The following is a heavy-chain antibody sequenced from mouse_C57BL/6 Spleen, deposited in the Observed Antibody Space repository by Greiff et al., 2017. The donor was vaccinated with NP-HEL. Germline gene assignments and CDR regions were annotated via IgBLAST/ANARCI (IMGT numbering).Heavy chain of an antibody. J-gene: IGHJ2*01. D-gene: IGHD2-3*01. V-gene: IGHV1-81*01. Sequence: QVQLQQSGAELARPGASVKLSCKASGYTFTSYGISWVKQRTGQGLEWIGEIYPRSGNTYYNEKFKGKATLTADKSSSTAYMELRSLTSEDAAVYFCASVYDGYCFDYWGQGTTLTVSS. CDR3: ASVYDGYCFDY. CDR2: IYPRSGNT. CDR1: GYTFTSYG.